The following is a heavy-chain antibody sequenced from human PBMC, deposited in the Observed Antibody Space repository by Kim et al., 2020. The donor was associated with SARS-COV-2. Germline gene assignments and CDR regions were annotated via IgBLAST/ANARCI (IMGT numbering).Heavy chain of an antibody. CDR1: GYTFTSYD. J-gene: IGHJ6*02. Sequence: ASVKVSCKASGYTFTSYDINWVRQATGQGLEWMGWMNPNSGNTGYAQKFQGRVTMTRNTSISTAYMELSSLRSEDTAVYYCVLSGVYYDILTGYYYYYYYGMDVWGQGTTVTVSS. V-gene: IGHV1-8*01. D-gene: IGHD3-9*01. CDR3: VLSGVYYDILTGYYYYYYYGMDV. CDR2: MNPNSGNT.